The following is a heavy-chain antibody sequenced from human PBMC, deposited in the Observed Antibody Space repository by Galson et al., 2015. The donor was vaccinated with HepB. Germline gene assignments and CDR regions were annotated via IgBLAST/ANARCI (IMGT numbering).Heavy chain of an antibody. CDR1: GGSISSGGYS. CDR3: ARVRLNVRFGFHSGPGWFDP. CDR2: IYHSGST. J-gene: IGHJ5*02. Sequence: TLSLTCAVSGGSISSGGYSWSWIRQPPGKGLEWIGYIYHSGSTYYNPSLKSRVTISVDRSKNQFSLKLSSVTAADTAVYYCARVRLNVRFGFHSGPGWFDPWGQGTLVTVSS. V-gene: IGHV4-30-2*01. D-gene: IGHD1-26*01.